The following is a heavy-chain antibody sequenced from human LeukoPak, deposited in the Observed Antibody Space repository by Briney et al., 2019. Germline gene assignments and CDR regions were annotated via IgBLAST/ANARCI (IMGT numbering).Heavy chain of an antibody. CDR1: GFTFSSYA. CDR3: AKEIRPNDY. Sequence: GGSLRLSCAASGFTFSSYAMHWVRQAPGKGLEWVAVISYDGSNKYYADSVKGRFTISRDNSKNTLYLQMNSLRVDDTAVYYCAKEIRPNDYWGQGTLVTVSS. J-gene: IGHJ4*02. V-gene: IGHV3-30-3*02. CDR2: ISYDGSNK.